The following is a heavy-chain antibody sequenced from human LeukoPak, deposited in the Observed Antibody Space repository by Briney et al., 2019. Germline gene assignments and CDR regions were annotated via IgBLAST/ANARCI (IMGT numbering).Heavy chain of an antibody. V-gene: IGHV3-74*01. CDR3: ARDGRVGATRFGY. CDR1: GFTFSSYW. Sequence: GGSLRLSCAASGFTFSSYWMHWVRQAPGKGLGWVSRINSDGSSTSYADSVRGRFSISRDNAKNTLYLQMNSLRAEDTAVYYCARDGRVGATRFGYWGQGTLVTVSS. D-gene: IGHD1-26*01. CDR2: INSDGSST. J-gene: IGHJ4*02.